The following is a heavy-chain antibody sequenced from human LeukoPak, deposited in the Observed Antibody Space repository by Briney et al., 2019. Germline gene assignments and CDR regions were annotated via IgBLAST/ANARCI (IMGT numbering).Heavy chain of an antibody. CDR2: ISSDGSST. D-gene: IGHD4-17*01. V-gene: IGHV3-74*01. Sequence: PGGPRNSPFPPPESTSISTRSPGSPKLQGKGRLWSPRISSDGSSTNYADSVKGRFTISRDDAKNTLYLQMNSLRVEDTAVYYCARDGKGAVTYTFDYWGQGALVTVSS. CDR3: ARDGKGAVTYTFDY. CDR1: ESTSISTR. J-gene: IGHJ4*01.